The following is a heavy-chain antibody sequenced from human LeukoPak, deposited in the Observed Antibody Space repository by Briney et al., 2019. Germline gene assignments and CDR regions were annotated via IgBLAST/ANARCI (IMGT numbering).Heavy chain of an antibody. CDR2: ITGSGQTA. D-gene: IGHD3-22*01. CDR1: GFSFSSCA. J-gene: IGHJ4*02. CDR3: AKEVLVVVESYFDS. V-gene: IGHV3-23*01. Sequence: GGSLRLSCAASGFSFSSCAMTWVRQAPGKGLEWVSTITGSGQTAYYADSVKGRFTMSRDNSKNTLYLQMSGLRAEDTAIYYCAKEVLVVVESYFDSWGQGTLVTVPS.